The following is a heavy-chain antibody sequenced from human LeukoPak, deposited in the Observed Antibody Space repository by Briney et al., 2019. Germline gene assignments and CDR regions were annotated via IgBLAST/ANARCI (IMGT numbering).Heavy chain of an antibody. J-gene: IGHJ5*02. V-gene: IGHV5-51*01. CDR3: ARVYGYYDSSGYMFDP. Sequence: GESLKISCKGSGYSFTSYWIGWVRQMPGKGLGWMGIIYPGDSDTRYSPSFQGQVTISADKSISTAYLQWSSLKASDTAMYYCARVYGYYDSSGYMFDPWGQGTLVTVSS. CDR2: IYPGDSDT. D-gene: IGHD3-22*01. CDR1: GYSFTSYW.